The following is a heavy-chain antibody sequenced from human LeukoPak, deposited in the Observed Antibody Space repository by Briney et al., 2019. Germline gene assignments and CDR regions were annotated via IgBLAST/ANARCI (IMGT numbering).Heavy chain of an antibody. CDR3: AKRDPGYSYEGGFVDY. V-gene: IGHV3-23*01. D-gene: IGHD5-18*01. J-gene: IGHJ4*02. CDR2: ISGSGGST. CDR1: GFTFSSYA. Sequence: PGGSLRLSCAASGFTFSSYAMSWVRQAPGKGLEWVSAISGSGGSTYYADSVKGRFTISRDNSKNTLYLQMNSLRAEDTAVYYCAKRDPGYSYEGGFVDYWGQGTLVTVSS.